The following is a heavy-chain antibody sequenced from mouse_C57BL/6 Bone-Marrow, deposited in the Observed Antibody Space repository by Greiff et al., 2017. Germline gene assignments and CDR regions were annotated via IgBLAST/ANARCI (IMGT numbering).Heavy chain of an antibody. CDR1: GYTFTSYW. CDR2: INPSSGYT. CDR3: ARVYYFDY. Sequence: VKLVESGAELAKPGASVKLSCKASGYTFTSYWMHWVKQRPGQGLEWIGYINPSSGYTKYNQKFKDKATLTASKSSSTAYMQLSSLTYEDSAVYYCARVYYFDYWGQGTTLTVSS. J-gene: IGHJ2*01. V-gene: IGHV1-7*01.